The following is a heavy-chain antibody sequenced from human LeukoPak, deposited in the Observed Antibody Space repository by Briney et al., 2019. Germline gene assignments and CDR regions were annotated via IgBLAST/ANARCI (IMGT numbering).Heavy chain of an antibody. D-gene: IGHD3-10*01. CDR1: GYTFTSYA. J-gene: IGHJ6*02. V-gene: IGHV1-3*01. CDR2: INAGNGNT. Sequence: GASVKVSCKASGYTFTSYAMHWVRQAPGQRLEWMGWINAGNGNTKYSQKFQGRVTITRDTSASTAYVELSSLRSEDTAVYYCASYYYGSGSYYYYGMDVWGQGTTVTVSS. CDR3: ASYYYGSGSYYYYGMDV.